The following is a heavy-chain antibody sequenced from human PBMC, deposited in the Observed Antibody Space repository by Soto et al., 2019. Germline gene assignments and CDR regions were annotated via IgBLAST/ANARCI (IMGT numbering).Heavy chain of an antibody. D-gene: IGHD5-18*01. J-gene: IGHJ4*02. CDR3: ARHKGAMVNFDY. V-gene: IGHV4-30-2*01. CDR2: IYHSGST. CDR1: GGSISSGGYS. Sequence: SETLSLTCAVSGGSISSGGYSWSWIRQPPGKGLEWIGYIYHSGSTYYNPSLKSQVTISVDTSKNQFSLKLSSVTAADTAVYYCARHKGAMVNFDYWGQGTLVTVSS.